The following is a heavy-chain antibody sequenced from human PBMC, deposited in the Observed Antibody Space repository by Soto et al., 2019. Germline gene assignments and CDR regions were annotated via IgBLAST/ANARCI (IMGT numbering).Heavy chain of an antibody. CDR1: GGSISTYC. Sequence: SETRSLTWSVSGGSISTYCWTWIRQPAGKGLEWIGRIYTSGITNYNPSLKSRVTMSIDTSKNQFSLKLTSVTAADTAMYFCARALAEGSGYTDHWGQGTLVTVSS. D-gene: IGHD5-12*01. J-gene: IGHJ4*02. CDR2: IYTSGIT. V-gene: IGHV4-4*07. CDR3: ARALAEGSGYTDH.